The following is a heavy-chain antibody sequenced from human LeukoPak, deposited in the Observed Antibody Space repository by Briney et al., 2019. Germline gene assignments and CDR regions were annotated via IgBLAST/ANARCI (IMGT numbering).Heavy chain of an antibody. CDR1: RFTFSRYG. CDR3: SKDSGIAVAGNLGWFDP. J-gene: IGHJ5*02. CDR2: ISYDGTNT. V-gene: IGHV3-30*18. D-gene: IGHD6-19*01. Sequence: PGRSLRLSCAASRFTFSRYGMHWVRHAPGKGLEWVAVISYDGTNTYYADSVKGRFTISRDNSKNTLSLQMNSLRAEDTAVYFCSKDSGIAVAGNLGWFDPWGQGTLVTVSS.